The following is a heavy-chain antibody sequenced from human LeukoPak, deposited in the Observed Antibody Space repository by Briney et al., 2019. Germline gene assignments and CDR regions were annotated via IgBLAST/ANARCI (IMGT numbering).Heavy chain of an antibody. CDR1: GFTFSSYG. CDR3: AKDLVPVADPPPIPAYDY. V-gene: IGHV3-30*18. Sequence: GGSLRLSCAASGFTFSSYGMHWVRQAPGKGLEWVAVISYDGSNKYYADSVKGRLTISRDNSKNTLYLQMNSLRAEDTAVYYCAKDLVPVADPPPIPAYDYWGQGTLVTVSS. CDR2: ISYDGSNK. J-gene: IGHJ4*02. D-gene: IGHD6-19*01.